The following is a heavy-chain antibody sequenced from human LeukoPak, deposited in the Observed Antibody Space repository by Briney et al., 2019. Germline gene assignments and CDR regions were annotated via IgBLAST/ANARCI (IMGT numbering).Heavy chain of an antibody. Sequence: GGSLRLSCAASGFTFSSYEMNWVRQAPGKGLEWVSYISSSGSTIYYADSVKGRFTISRDNAKNSLYLQMNSLRAEDTAVYYCATHYDYVWGSYRYLDYWGQGTLVTVSS. CDR2: ISSSGSTI. J-gene: IGHJ4*02. D-gene: IGHD3-16*02. CDR1: GFTFSSYE. V-gene: IGHV3-48*03. CDR3: ATHYDYVWGSYRYLDY.